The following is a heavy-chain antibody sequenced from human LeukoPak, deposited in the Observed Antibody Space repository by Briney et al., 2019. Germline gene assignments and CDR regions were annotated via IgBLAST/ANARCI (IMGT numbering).Heavy chain of an antibody. Sequence: PSETLSLTCTVAGGSVSSYYWSWIRQPPGKGLGWIGYIYYSGSTNYNPSLKSRVTISVDTSKNQFSLKLSSVTAADTDVYYCAREAIAANSFDYWGQGTLVTVSS. J-gene: IGHJ4*02. D-gene: IGHD4/OR15-4a*01. CDR1: GGSVSSYY. CDR3: AREAIAANSFDY. CDR2: IYYSGST. V-gene: IGHV4-59*02.